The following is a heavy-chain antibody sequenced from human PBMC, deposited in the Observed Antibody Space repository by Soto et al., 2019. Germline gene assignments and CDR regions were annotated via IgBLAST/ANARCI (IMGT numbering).Heavy chain of an antibody. J-gene: IGHJ6*02. CDR1: GFAFSSYT. Sequence: KPGGSLRLSCAASGFAFSSYTMNWVRQAPGKGLEWVSSISSSSTYIYDGDSVKGRFTISRDNARNSVFLQMNSLRVEDSAVYFCTRDRLLNGMDVWGQGTTVTVSS. CDR3: TRDRLLNGMDV. CDR2: ISSSSTYI. V-gene: IGHV3-21*01. D-gene: IGHD3-9*01.